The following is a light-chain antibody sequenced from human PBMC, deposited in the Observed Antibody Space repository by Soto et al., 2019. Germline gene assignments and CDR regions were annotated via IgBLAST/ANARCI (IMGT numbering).Light chain of an antibody. CDR1: SXDVGSYKF. V-gene: IGLV2-14*01. CDR2: EVS. CDR3: SSYRSSSIVV. Sequence: QSVLTQPASVSGSPGQSITIYCTGTSXDVGSYKFVSWYQHHPGKAPKLMIYEVSNRPLGVSNRFSGSKSGNTASLTISGLQAEDEAEYYCSSYRSSSIVVFGTGTKVTVL. J-gene: IGLJ1*01.